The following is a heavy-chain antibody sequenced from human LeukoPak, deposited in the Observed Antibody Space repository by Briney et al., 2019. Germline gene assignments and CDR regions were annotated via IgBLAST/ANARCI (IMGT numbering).Heavy chain of an antibody. CDR3: ARETLGTTVVTNAH. J-gene: IGHJ4*02. CDR2: IYHSGST. D-gene: IGHD4-23*01. V-gene: IGHV4-30-2*01. CDR1: GGSISSGGYY. Sequence: SETLSLTCTVSGGSISSGGYYWSWIRQPPGKGLEWIGYIYHSGSTYYNPSLKSRVTISVDRSKNQFSLKLSSVTAADTAVYYCARETLGTTVVTNAHWGQGTLVTVSS.